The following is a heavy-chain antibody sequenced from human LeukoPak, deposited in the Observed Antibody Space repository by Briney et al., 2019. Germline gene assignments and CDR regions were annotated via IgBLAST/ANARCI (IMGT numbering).Heavy chain of an antibody. CDR2: ISGSST. Sequence: GGSLRLSCAASGFTFSSYAMSWVRQAPGKGLEWVSSISGSSTYYADSVKGRFTISKDTSKNTLYLQMNSLRGEDTAVYYCAKEEWLGKMNYFDHWGQGTLVTVSS. CDR1: GFTFSSYA. CDR3: AKEEWLGKMNYFDH. D-gene: IGHD6-19*01. V-gene: IGHV3-23*01. J-gene: IGHJ4*02.